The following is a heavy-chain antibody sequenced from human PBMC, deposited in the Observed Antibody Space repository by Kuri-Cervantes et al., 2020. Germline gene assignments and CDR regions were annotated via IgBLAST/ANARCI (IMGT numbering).Heavy chain of an antibody. CDR1: GFTFDDYG. CDR3: ASLYSSSWRNWFDP. V-gene: IGHV3-20*04. Sequence: GGSLRLSCAASGFTFDDYGMSWVRQAPGKGLEWVSGINWNGGSTGYADSVKGRFTISRDNAKNSLYLQMNSLRDEDTAVYYCASLYSSSWRNWFDPWGQGTLVTVSS. J-gene: IGHJ5*02. D-gene: IGHD6-13*01. CDR2: INWNGGST.